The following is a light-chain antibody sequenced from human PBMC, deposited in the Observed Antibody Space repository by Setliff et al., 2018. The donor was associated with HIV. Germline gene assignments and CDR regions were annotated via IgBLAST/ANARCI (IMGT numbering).Light chain of an antibody. CDR1: NIGSKS. Sequence: SYELTQPPSVSVAPGKTARITCGGNNIGSKSVHWYQQKPGQAPVLVIYYVSDRPSGIPERFSGSNSGNTATLTITRVEAGEEADYYCQVWDSSSGLYVFGTGTKVTVL. CDR3: QVWDSSSGLYV. J-gene: IGLJ1*01. V-gene: IGLV3-21*04. CDR2: YVS.